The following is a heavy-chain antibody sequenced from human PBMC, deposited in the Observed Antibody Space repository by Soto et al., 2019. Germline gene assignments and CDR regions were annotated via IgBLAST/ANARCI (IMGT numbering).Heavy chain of an antibody. J-gene: IGHJ4*02. D-gene: IGHD4-17*01. V-gene: IGHV1-69*01. CDR2: IIPIFGTA. CDR1: GGTFSSSA. Sequence: QVQLVQSGAEVKKPGSSVKVSCKASGGTFSSSAISWVRQAPGHGLEWMGGIIPIFGTANYAQKFQGRVTITAAESTSTAYRELSSLRSEDTAVYYCARDDYGDYHYFDYWGQGTLVTVSS. CDR3: ARDDYGDYHYFDY.